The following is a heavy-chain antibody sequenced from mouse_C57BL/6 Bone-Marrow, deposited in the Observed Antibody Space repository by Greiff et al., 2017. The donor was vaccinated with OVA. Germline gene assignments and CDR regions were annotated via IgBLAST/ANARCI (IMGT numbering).Heavy chain of an antibody. CDR3: TTYRY. Sequence: EVQVVESGAELVRPGASVKLSCTASGFNIKDDYMHWVKERPEQGLEWIGWIDPENGDTEYASKFQGKATITADTSSKTVYLHLSSLTSEDTAVYYCTTYRYWGRGTTLTVSA. V-gene: IGHV14-4*01. CDR2: IDPENGDT. J-gene: IGHJ2*01. CDR1: GFNIKDDY.